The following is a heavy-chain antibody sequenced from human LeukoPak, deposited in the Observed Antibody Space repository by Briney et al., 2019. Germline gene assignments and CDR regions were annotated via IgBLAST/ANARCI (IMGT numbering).Heavy chain of an antibody. CDR1: GGSFSGYY. D-gene: IGHD1-1*01. CDR2: INHSGST. CDR3: ARGVVGMEYNWNDGAYMDV. J-gene: IGHJ6*03. Sequence: SETLSLTCAVYGGSFSGYYWSWIRQPPGKGLEWIGEINHSGSTNYNPSLKSRVTISVDTSKNQFSLKLSSVTAADTAVYYCARGVVGMEYNWNDGAYMDVWGKGTTVTVSS. V-gene: IGHV4-34*01.